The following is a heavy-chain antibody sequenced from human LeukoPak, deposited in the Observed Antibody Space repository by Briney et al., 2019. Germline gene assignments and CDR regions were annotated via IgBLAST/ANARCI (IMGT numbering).Heavy chain of an antibody. D-gene: IGHD3-22*01. V-gene: IGHV3-23*01. CDR3: ARCLGYYDSSADYMDV. J-gene: IGHJ6*03. Sequence: PGGSLRLSCAASGFTFSSCGMSWVRQAPGKGLEWVSAISGSGGSTYYADSVKGRFTISRDNSKNTLYLQMNSLRAEDTAVYYCARCLGYYDSSADYMDVWGKGTTVTVSS. CDR2: ISGSGGST. CDR1: GFTFSSCG.